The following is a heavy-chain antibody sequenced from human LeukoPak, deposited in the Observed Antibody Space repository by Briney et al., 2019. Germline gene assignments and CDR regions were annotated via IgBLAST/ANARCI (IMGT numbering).Heavy chain of an antibody. CDR2: IYYSGST. J-gene: IGHJ3*02. V-gene: IGHV4-39*07. CDR1: GGSISSSSYY. CDR3: ARRGRVEYSSSSYAFDI. Sequence: SESLSLTCTVSGGSISSSSYYWGWIRQPPGQGLEWIGSIYYSGSTYYNPSLKSRVTISVDTSKNQFSLKLSSVTAADTAVYYCARRGRVEYSSSSYAFDIWGQGTMVTVSS. D-gene: IGHD6-6*01.